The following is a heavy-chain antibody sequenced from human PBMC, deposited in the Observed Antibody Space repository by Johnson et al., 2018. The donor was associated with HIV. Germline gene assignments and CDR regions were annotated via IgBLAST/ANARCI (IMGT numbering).Heavy chain of an antibody. Sequence: VQLVESGGGSVKPGGSLRLSCAASGFIFSNAWMSWVRQAPGKGLEWVSAISGSGGSTYYADSVKGRFTISRDTSKNTLYFQMNGLRAEDTAVYYCAKQNRGAFDIWGQGTMVTVSS. CDR3: AKQNRGAFDI. J-gene: IGHJ3*02. V-gene: IGHV3-23*04. CDR1: GFIFSNAW. CDR2: ISGSGGST.